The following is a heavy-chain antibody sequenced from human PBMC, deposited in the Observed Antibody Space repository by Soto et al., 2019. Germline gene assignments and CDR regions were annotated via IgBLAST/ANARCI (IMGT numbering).Heavy chain of an antibody. D-gene: IGHD3-22*01. CDR3: ARRSGHYYYAGSGYYSLDY. V-gene: IGHV3-30*03. J-gene: IGHJ4*02. Sequence: QVHLVESGGGVVQPGRSLRLSCAASGFTFSTYDMHWVRQAPGKGLEWVAVISYDGSDDYYADSVKGRFTISKDNSKNTLYLHMNSLRPEDTAVYYCARRSGHYYYAGSGYYSLDYWGQGTLVTVSS. CDR2: ISYDGSDD. CDR1: GFTFSTYD.